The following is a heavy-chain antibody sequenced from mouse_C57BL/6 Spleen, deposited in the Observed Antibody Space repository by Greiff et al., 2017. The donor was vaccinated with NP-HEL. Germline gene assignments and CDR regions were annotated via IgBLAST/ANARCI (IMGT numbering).Heavy chain of an antibody. CDR3: ASIYYGSSYTYYFDY. J-gene: IGHJ2*01. CDR2: INPNYGTT. V-gene: IGHV1-39*01. CDR1: GYSFTDYN. Sequence: EVQVVESGPELVKPGASVKISCKASGYSFTDYNMNWVKQSNGKSLEWIGVINPNYGTTSYNQKFKGKATLTVDQSSSTAYMQLNSLTSEDSAVYYCASIYYGSSYTYYFDYWGQGTTLTVSS. D-gene: IGHD1-1*01.